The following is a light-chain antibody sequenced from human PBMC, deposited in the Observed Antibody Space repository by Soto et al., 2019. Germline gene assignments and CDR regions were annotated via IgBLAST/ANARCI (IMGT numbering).Light chain of an antibody. CDR2: GAS. Sequence: EIVLTQSPGTLSLSPGESATLSCRASESVGSSYLAWYQQKPGQAPRLLIYGASSRTTGIPDRFSGSGSGTDFTLTISRLEPEDFAVYYCQQYVNSPSTFGQGTKVEIK. CDR1: ESVGSSY. V-gene: IGKV3-20*01. CDR3: QQYVNSPST. J-gene: IGKJ1*01.